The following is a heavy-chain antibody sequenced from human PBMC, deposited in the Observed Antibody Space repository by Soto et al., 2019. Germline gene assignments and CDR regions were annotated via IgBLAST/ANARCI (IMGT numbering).Heavy chain of an antibody. Sequence: GGSLRLSCAASAFTFSTYSMNWVRQAPGKGLEWVASMDSSSVDIYYAGSVKGRFTISRDNAKKSLYLQMNSLTADATAVYYCGRITDYCSSSTCSHSFDSWGQGTLVTVSS. CDR1: AFTFSTYS. V-gene: IGHV3-21*01. D-gene: IGHD2-2*01. J-gene: IGHJ4*02. CDR2: MDSSSVDI. CDR3: GRITDYCSSSTCSHSFDS.